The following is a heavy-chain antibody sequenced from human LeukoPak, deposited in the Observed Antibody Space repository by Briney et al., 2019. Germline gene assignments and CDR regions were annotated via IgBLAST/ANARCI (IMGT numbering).Heavy chain of an antibody. CDR1: GGPINNYY. Sequence: SETLSLTCTVSGGPINNYYWNWIRQPAGKGLEWIGRIYTAGSTYYNPSLKSRVTMSVQTSKNQFSLKLNSVTAADTAVYYCARRYCTNGVCYPWAFDIWGQGTMVTVSS. CDR2: IYTAGST. J-gene: IGHJ3*02. D-gene: IGHD2-8*01. CDR3: ARRYCTNGVCYPWAFDI. V-gene: IGHV4-4*07.